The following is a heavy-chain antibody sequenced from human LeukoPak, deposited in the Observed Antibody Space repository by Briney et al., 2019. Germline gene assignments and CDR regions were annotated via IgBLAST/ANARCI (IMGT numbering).Heavy chain of an antibody. V-gene: IGHV7-4-1*02. D-gene: IGHD5-24*01. CDR1: GYTFTSYA. CDR2: INTNTGNP. J-gene: IGHJ4*02. Sequence: ASVKVSCKASGYTFTSYAMNWVRQAPGQGLEWMGWINTNTGNPTYAQGFTGRFVFSLDTSVSTAYLQISSLKAEDTAVYYCARDSVDGYNSHFDYWGQGTLVTVSS. CDR3: ARDSVDGYNSHFDY.